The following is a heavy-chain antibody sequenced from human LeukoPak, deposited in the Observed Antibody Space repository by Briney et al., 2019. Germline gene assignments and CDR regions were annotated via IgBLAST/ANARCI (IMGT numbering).Heavy chain of an antibody. CDR3: ARDSYYYDSSGRTPDLDY. V-gene: IGHV3-21*01. D-gene: IGHD3-22*01. CDR2: ISSSSSYI. J-gene: IGHJ4*02. Sequence: AGGSLRLSCAASGFTFSSYSMNWVRQAPGKGLEWVSSISSSSSYIYYADSVKGRFTISRDNAKNTLYLQMNSLRAKDTAVYYCARDSYYYDSSGRTPDLDYWGQGTLVTVSS. CDR1: GFTFSSYS.